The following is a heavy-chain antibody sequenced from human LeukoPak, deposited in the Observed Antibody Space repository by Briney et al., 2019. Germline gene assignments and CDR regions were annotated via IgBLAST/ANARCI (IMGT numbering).Heavy chain of an antibody. V-gene: IGHV1-2*02. CDR1: GYTFTGYY. CDR3: ARRLLQSSGFGAQNWFDP. CDR2: INPNSGGT. Sequence: ASVKVSCKASGYTFTGYYMHWVRQAPGQGLEWMGWINPNSGGTNYAQKFQGRVTISVDTSKNQFSLKLNSVTAADTAVYYCARRLLQSSGFGAQNWFDPWGQGTLVTVSS. J-gene: IGHJ5*02. D-gene: IGHD3-3*01.